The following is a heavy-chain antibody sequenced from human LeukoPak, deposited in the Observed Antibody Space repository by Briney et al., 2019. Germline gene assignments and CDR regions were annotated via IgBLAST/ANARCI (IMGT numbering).Heavy chain of an antibody. CDR3: ARDSDYGDYEVRAFDI. CDR1: GFTFSSYW. CDR2: IKQDGSEK. Sequence: TGGSLRLSCAASGFTFSSYWMSWVRQAPGKGLEWVANIKQDGSEKYYVDSVKGRFTISRDNAKNSLYLQMNSLRAEDTAVYYCARDSDYGDYEVRAFDIWGQGTMVTVSS. D-gene: IGHD4-17*01. J-gene: IGHJ3*02. V-gene: IGHV3-7*01.